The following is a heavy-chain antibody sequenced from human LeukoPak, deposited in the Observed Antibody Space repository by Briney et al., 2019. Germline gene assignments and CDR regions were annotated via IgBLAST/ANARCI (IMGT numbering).Heavy chain of an antibody. J-gene: IGHJ4*02. CDR1: GFTFTNAW. D-gene: IGHD6-6*01. Sequence: PGGSLRLSCEASGFTFTNAWMNWVRQAPGKGLEWVSSISSSSSYIYYADSVKGRFTISRDNAKNSLYLQMNSLRAEDTAVYYCAGSSSPFDYWGQGTLVTVSS. V-gene: IGHV3-21*01. CDR2: ISSSSSYI. CDR3: AGSSSPFDY.